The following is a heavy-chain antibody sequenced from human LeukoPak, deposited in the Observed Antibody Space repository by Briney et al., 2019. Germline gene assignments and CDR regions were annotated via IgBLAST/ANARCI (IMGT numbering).Heavy chain of an antibody. D-gene: IGHD1-26*01. V-gene: IGHV3-30*18. CDR3: AKGWELLHY. J-gene: IGHJ4*02. CDR2: ISSDGSNK. CDR1: GFTFSSYG. Sequence: GGSLRLSCAASGFTFSSYGMHWVRQAPGKGLEWVAVISSDGSNKKYADSAKGRFTISRDNSKNTLYLQMNSLRAEDTAVYYCAKGWELLHYWGQGTLVTVSS.